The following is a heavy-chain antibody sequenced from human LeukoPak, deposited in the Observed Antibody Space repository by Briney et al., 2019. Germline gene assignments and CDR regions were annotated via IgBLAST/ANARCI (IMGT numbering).Heavy chain of an antibody. D-gene: IGHD3-3*01. CDR1: GFTFSSYW. Sequence: PGGSLRLSCAASGFTFSSYWMHWVRQAPGKGLVWVSRINSDGSSTSYADSVKGRFTISRDNAKNTLYLQMNSLRAVDTAVYYCARDFGSLPLQHWGQGTLVTVSS. CDR2: INSDGSST. V-gene: IGHV3-74*01. J-gene: IGHJ1*01. CDR3: ARDFGSLPLQH.